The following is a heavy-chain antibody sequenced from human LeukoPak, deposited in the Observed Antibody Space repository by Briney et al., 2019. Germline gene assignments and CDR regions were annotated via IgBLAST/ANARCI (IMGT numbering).Heavy chain of an antibody. CDR2: IYYSGST. CDR1: GGSISSSSYY. D-gene: IGHD5-18*01. J-gene: IGHJ4*02. V-gene: IGHV4-61*01. CDR3: ARDPGYSYGYFDY. Sequence: SETLSLTCTVSGGSISSSSYYWGWLRQPPGKGLEWIGYIYYSGSTNYNPSLKSRVTISVDTSKNQFSLKLSSVTAADTAVYYCARDPGYSYGYFDYWGQGTLVTVSS.